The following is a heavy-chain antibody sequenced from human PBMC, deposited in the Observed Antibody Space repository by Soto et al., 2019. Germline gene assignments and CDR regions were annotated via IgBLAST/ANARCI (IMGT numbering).Heavy chain of an antibody. J-gene: IGHJ4*02. D-gene: IGHD6-19*01. CDR2: IYYSGST. CDR3: ARDRDSSGWYYFDY. CDR1: GGSISSYY. V-gene: IGHV4-59*01. Sequence: SETLSLTCTVSGGSISSYYWSWIRQPPGKGLEWIGYIYYSGSTNYNPSLKSRVTISVDTSKNQFSLKLSSVTAADTAVYYCARDRDSSGWYYFDYWGQGTLVTVSS.